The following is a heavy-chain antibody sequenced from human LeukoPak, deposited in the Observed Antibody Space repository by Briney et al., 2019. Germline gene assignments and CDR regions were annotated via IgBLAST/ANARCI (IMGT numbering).Heavy chain of an antibody. Sequence: SETLSLTCTVSGDSISGGAFYWGWVRQSPGKGPEWIGSMFYSGSTHFNPSLESRITMSLDTSKNQFSLRLSLMTAADTGVYYCARQGSSPNWFDPWGQGTLVTVSS. CDR1: GDSISGGAFY. J-gene: IGHJ5*02. CDR3: ARQGSSPNWFDP. V-gene: IGHV4-39*01. CDR2: MFYSGST. D-gene: IGHD1-26*01.